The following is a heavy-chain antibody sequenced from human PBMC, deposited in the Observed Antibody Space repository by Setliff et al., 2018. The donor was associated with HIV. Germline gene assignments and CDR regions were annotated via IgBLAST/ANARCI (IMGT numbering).Heavy chain of an antibody. CDR1: GGTFSSYG. Sequence: ASVKVSCKASGGTFSSYGISWVRQAPGQGLEWMGGITPISGTANYAQKFQGRVTIAADEFTSTAYMELSCLRSEDTAVYYCVRGGQYYRSTYYYYYMDVWGKGTTVTVSS. J-gene: IGHJ6*03. CDR3: VRGGQYYRSTYYYYYMDV. CDR2: ITPISGTA. V-gene: IGHV1-69*13. D-gene: IGHD3-16*02.